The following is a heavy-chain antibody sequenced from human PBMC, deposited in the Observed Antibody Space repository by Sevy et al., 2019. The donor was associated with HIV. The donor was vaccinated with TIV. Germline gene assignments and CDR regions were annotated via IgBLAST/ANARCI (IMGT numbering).Heavy chain of an antibody. CDR2: ISSSSSTI. CDR1: GFTFSSYS. Sequence: GGSLRLSCAASGFTFSSYSMNWVRQAPGKGLEWVSYISSSSSTIYYADSVKGRFTISRDNAKNSLYLQMNSLRDEDTAVYHCARDGARRYCSSTSCYEDRAYYYGMDVWGQGTTVTVSS. D-gene: IGHD2-2*01. CDR3: ARDGARRYCSSTSCYEDRAYYYGMDV. J-gene: IGHJ6*02. V-gene: IGHV3-48*02.